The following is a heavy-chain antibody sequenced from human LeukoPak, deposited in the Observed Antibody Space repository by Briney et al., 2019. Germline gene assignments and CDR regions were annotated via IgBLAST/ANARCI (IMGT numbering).Heavy chain of an antibody. CDR2: ISGMSSTI. D-gene: IGHD5-24*01. V-gene: IGHV3-48*02. CDR3: ARDSSDAYNPEPGY. CDR1: GFTFSSYA. Sequence: PGGSLRLSCAASGFTFSSYAMSWVRRAPGKGLEWVSFISGMSSTIYYADSVKGRFTISRDNAKNSVYLQMNSLRDEDAAVYYCARDSSDAYNPEPGYWGQGTLVTVSS. J-gene: IGHJ4*02.